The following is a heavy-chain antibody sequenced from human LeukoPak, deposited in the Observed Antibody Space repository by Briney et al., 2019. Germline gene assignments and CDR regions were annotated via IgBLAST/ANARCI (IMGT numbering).Heavy chain of an antibody. CDR2: INWNGGRT. V-gene: IGHV3-20*04. CDR3: AELGITMIGGV. D-gene: IGHD3-10*02. Sequence: RAGGSLRLSCAASGFTFDDYAMSWVRQVPGKGLEWVSGINWNGGRTGYADSVKGRFTISRDNAKNSLYLQMNSLRAEDTAVYYCAELGITMIGGVWGKGTTVTISS. J-gene: IGHJ6*04. CDR1: GFTFDDYA.